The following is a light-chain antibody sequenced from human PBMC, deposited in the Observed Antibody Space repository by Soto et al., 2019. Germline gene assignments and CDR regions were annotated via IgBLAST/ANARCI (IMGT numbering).Light chain of an antibody. Sequence: EIVFNKSPGTLSLSPGERATLSCRASQIVSNNYLAWYQQKPGQAPRLLIYGASNRATGIPARFSGSGRGSGTDFTLTISSLQSEDFAVYYCQQLSTLSSLTFCGGTMVAIK. J-gene: IGKJ4*01. CDR3: QQLSTLSSLT. CDR2: GAS. V-gene: IGKV3D-20*02. CDR1: QIVSNNY.